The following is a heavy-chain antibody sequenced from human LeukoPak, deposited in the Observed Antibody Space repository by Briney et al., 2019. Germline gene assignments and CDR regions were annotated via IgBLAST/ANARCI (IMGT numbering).Heavy chain of an antibody. CDR1: GYIFTHYW. J-gene: IGHJ4*02. Sequence: GESLKISCQVSGYIFTHYWIGWVRQMPGKGLECMGRIDPNDSYTEYSPSFQGHVTISTDKSTTTAYLQWSSLKASDTAIYYCARQGENDFLLYWGQGTLVTVSS. CDR3: ARQGENDFLLY. D-gene: IGHD3/OR15-3a*01. V-gene: IGHV5-10-1*01. CDR2: IDPNDSYT.